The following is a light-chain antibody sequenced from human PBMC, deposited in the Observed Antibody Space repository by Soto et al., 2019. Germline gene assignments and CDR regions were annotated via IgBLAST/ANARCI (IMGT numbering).Light chain of an antibody. V-gene: IGKV1-9*01. CDR3: QHLNNYPLT. J-gene: IGKJ4*01. CDR2: AAS. CDR1: QGIRTY. Sequence: DIQLTQSPSFLSASVGDRVTITCRASQGIRTYLAWYQQKPGKVPNLLVYAASTLQSGVPSRFSGSGSGTEFPPTINSLQPEGFASYYCQHLNNYPLTLGGGTKVEI.